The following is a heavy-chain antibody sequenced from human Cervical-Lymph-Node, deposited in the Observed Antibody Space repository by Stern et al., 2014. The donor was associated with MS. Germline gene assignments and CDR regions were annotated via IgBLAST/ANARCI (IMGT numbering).Heavy chain of an antibody. CDR1: GYSFTTHG. CDR3: ARVATIRSSGYQYFDD. CDR2: IYPGDSHT. J-gene: IGHJ4*02. V-gene: IGHV5-51*03. Sequence: VQLVESGAEVKKPGESLKISCEGSGYSFTTHGIGWVRQMPGKGLEWMGIIYPGDSHTRYSPSFQGQVTISADKSISTAYLQWSSLKASDTAIYYCARVATIRSSGYQYFDDWGQGTLVTVSS. D-gene: IGHD3-22*01.